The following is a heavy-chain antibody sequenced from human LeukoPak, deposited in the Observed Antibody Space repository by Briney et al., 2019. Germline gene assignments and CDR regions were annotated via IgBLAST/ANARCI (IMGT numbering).Heavy chain of an antibody. Sequence: PGGSLRLSCAASGFTFSSYCMNWVRQAPGKGLEWVSSISSSSSYIYYADSVKGRFTISRDNAKNSLYLQMNSLRAEDTAVYYCARGVRQLSQGHYWGQGTLVTVSS. CDR3: ARGVRQLSQGHY. CDR2: ISSSSSYI. D-gene: IGHD5-18*01. V-gene: IGHV3-21*01. J-gene: IGHJ4*02. CDR1: GFTFSSYC.